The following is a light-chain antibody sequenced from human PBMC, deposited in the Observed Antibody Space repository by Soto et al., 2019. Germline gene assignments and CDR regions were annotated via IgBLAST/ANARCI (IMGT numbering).Light chain of an antibody. J-gene: IGKJ4*01. CDR3: QQYKNWPPLT. CDR1: QSVSSN. V-gene: IGKV3D-15*01. Sequence: EIVMTQSPATLSVSPGERATLSCRASQSVSSNLAWYQQKACQAPRLLIYGASTRATDIPARFSGSGSGTEFTLTISSLQSEDFAVYYCQQYKNWPPLTFGGGTKVDIK. CDR2: GAS.